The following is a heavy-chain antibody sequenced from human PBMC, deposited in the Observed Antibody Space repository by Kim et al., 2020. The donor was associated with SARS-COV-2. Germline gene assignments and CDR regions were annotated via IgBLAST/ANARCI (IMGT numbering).Heavy chain of an antibody. CDR1: GYTLTELS. CDR3: ATVATMVRGVIAGAFDI. Sequence: ASVKVSCKVSGYTLTELSMHWVRQAPGKGLEWMGGFDPEDGETIYAQKFQGSVTMTEDTSTDTAYMELSSLRSEDTAVYYCATVATMVRGVIAGAFDIWGKGTMVTVSS. V-gene: IGHV1-24*01. J-gene: IGHJ3*02. D-gene: IGHD3-10*01. CDR2: FDPEDGET.